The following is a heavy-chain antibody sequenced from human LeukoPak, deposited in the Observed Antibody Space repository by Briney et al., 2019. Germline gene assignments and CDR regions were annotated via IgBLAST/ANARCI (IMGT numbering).Heavy chain of an antibody. CDR2: IYPGDSRT. Sequence: GESLKISCKGSGYSFTNYWIGWVRQMPGKGLEWVGTIYPGDSRTGYSPSFQGQVTISVDKSISTAYLQWSGLKASDTAMYYCARASTGTYDYWGQGTLVTVSS. D-gene: IGHD1-1*01. CDR3: ARASTGTYDY. J-gene: IGHJ4*02. V-gene: IGHV5-51*01. CDR1: GYSFTNYW.